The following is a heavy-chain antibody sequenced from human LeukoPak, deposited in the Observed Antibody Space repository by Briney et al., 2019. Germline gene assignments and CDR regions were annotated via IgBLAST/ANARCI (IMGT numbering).Heavy chain of an antibody. J-gene: IGHJ4*02. Sequence: SETLSLTCTVSGGSISSYYWSWIRQPPGKGLEWIGYIYYSGSTNYNPSLKSRVTISVDTSKNQFSLKLSSVTAADTAVYYCARSPVWGSPPDYWGQGTLVTVSS. V-gene: IGHV4-59*08. D-gene: IGHD3-16*01. CDR3: ARSPVWGSPPDY. CDR2: IYYSGST. CDR1: GGSISSYY.